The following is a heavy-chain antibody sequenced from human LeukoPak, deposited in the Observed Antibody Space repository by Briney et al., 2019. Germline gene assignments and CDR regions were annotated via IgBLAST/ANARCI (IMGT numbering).Heavy chain of an antibody. CDR3: ARSAHYYDSSGLYYYYMDV. J-gene: IGHJ6*03. CDR1: GYTFTGHY. D-gene: IGHD3-22*01. Sequence: ASVKVSCKASGYTFTGHYLHWVRQAPGQGLEWMGWINPNNGGTTYAQKFQGRVTITRNTSISTAYMELSSLRSEDTAVYYCARSAHYYDSSGLYYYYMDVWGKGTTVTVSS. V-gene: IGHV1-2*02. CDR2: INPNNGGT.